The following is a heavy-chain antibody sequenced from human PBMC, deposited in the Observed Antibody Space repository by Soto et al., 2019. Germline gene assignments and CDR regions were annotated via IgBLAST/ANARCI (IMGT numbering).Heavy chain of an antibody. J-gene: IGHJ4*02. CDR1: GFTFSSYA. Sequence: QVQLVESGGGVVQPGRSLRLSCAASGFTFSSYAMHWVRQAPGKGLEWVAVISYDGSNKYYADSVKGRFTISRDNSKNTLYLQMNSLRAEDTAVYYCARDLTGDSSGYYHGLDYWGQGTLVTVSS. CDR2: ISYDGSNK. D-gene: IGHD3-22*01. V-gene: IGHV3-30-3*01. CDR3: ARDLTGDSSGYYHGLDY.